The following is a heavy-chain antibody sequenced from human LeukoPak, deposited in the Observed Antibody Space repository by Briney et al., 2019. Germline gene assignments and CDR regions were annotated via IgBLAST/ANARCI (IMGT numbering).Heavy chain of an antibody. D-gene: IGHD1-26*01. CDR2: IDKKDKGYATAT. CDR1: GFTFSGSA. J-gene: IGHJ5*02. V-gene: IGHV3-73*01. CDR3: TRDSGTDNWFDP. Sequence: GGSLRLSCAASGFTFSGSAIHWVRQSSGKGLEWVGQIDKKDKGYATATAYAASVKGRFTISRDDSINTAYLQMKSLKTEDTALYYCTRDSGTDNWFDPWGQGTLVTVSS.